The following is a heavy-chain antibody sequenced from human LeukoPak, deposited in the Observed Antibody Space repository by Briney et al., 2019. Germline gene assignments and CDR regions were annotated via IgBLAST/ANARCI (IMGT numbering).Heavy chain of an antibody. V-gene: IGHV1-69*13. J-gene: IGHJ4*02. CDR2: IIPIFGTA. CDR3: ARGPLWGSGSSRFDY. D-gene: IGHD3-10*01. CDR1: GGTFSSYA. Sequence: GASVRVSCKASGGTFSSYAISWVRQAPGQGLEWMGGIIPIFGTANYAQKFQGRVTITADESTSTAYMELSSLRSEDTAVYYCARGPLWGSGSSRFDYWGQGTLVTVSS.